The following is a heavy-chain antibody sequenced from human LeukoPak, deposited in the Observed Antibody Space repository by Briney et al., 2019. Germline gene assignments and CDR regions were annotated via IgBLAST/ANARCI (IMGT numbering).Heavy chain of an antibody. CDR3: ARGFSSGWHLGTGFDP. CDR2: ISHRGHST. CDR1: GYSFLNHD. Sequence: ASVKVSCKASGYSFLNHDIHWVRQVPGQGLEWLGFISHRGHSTTHAQRLQGRASVTRDTSTSTVCMELNSLRSDDTAVYFCARGFSSGWHLGTGFDPWGQGTLVTVSS. J-gene: IGHJ5*02. V-gene: IGHV1-46*04. D-gene: IGHD3-22*01.